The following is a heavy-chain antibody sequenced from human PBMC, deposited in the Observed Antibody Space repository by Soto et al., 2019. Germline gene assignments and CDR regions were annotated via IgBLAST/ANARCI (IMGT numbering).Heavy chain of an antibody. CDR2: IYYSGST. V-gene: IGHV4-59*08. CDR3: ARHALQLWSENDAFDI. D-gene: IGHD5-18*01. CDR1: GGSISSYY. Sequence: PSETLSLTCTVSGGSISSYYWSWIRQPPGKGLEWIGYIYYSGSTNYNPSLKSRVTISVDTSKNQFSLKLSSVTAADTAVYYCARHALQLWSENDAFDIWGQGTMVTVSS. J-gene: IGHJ3*02.